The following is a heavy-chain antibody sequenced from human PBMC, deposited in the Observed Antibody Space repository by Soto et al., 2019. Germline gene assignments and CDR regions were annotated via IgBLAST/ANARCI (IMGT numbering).Heavy chain of an antibody. CDR1: GFTFSSYW. V-gene: IGHV3-7*03. CDR2: IKQDGSEK. J-gene: IGHJ6*02. CDR3: ARDVGATYYYYGMDV. D-gene: IGHD1-26*01. Sequence: GGSLRLSCAASGFTFSSYWMSWVRQAPGKGLEWVANIKQDGSEKYYVDSVKGRFTISRDNAKNSLYLQMNSLRAEDTAVYYCARDVGATYYYYGMDVWGQGTTVTVSS.